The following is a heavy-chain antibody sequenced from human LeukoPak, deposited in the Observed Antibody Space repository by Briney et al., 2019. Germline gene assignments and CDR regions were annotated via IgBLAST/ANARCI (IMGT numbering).Heavy chain of an antibody. V-gene: IGHV3-53*01. CDR2: IYSGGST. Sequence: TGGSLRLSCAASGFTVSSNYMSWVRQAPGKGLEWVSVIYSGGSTYYADSVKGRFTISRDNSKNTLYLQMNSLRAEDTAVYYCARGVTYYYDSSGYYFDYWGQGTLVTVSS. D-gene: IGHD3-22*01. CDR1: GFTVSSNY. CDR3: ARGVTYYYDSSGYYFDY. J-gene: IGHJ4*02.